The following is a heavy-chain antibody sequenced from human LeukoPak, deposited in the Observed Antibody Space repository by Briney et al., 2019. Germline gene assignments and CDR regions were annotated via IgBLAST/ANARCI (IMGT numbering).Heavy chain of an antibody. CDR3: ARMALRGFDY. D-gene: IGHD1-7*01. V-gene: IGHV4-30-4*01. CDR2: IYYSGST. CDR1: GGSISSGDYY. J-gene: IGHJ4*02. Sequence: SETLPLTCTVSGGSISSGDYYWSWIRQPPGKGLEWIGYIYYSGSTYYNPPLKSRVTISVDTSKNQFSLKLSSVTAADTAVYYCARMALRGFDYWGQGTLVTVSS.